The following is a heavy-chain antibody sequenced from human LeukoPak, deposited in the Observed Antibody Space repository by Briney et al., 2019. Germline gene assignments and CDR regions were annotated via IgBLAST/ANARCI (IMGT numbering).Heavy chain of an antibody. V-gene: IGHV3-23*01. J-gene: IGHJ4*02. D-gene: IGHD6-19*01. CDR1: GFTFSSYA. CDR2: ISGSGGST. CDR3: AKDNRIAVAGFDY. Sequence: GGSLRLSCAASGFTFSSYAMSWVRQAPGKGLEWVSAISGSGGSTYYADSVEGRFTISRDNSKNTLYLQMNSLRAEDTAVYYCAKDNRIAVAGFDYWGQGTLVTVSS.